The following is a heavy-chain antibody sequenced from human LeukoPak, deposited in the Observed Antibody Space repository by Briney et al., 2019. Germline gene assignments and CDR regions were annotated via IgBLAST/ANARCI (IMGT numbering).Heavy chain of an antibody. CDR3: AILPGGSGSYYESWFDP. Sequence: GGSLRLSCAASGFTFSSYAMSWVRQAPGKGLEWVSAISGSGGSTYYADSVKGRFTISRDNSKNTLYLQMNSLRAEDTAVYYRAILPGGSGSYYESWFDPWGQGTLVTVSS. CDR2: ISGSGGST. J-gene: IGHJ5*02. CDR1: GFTFSSYA. D-gene: IGHD3-10*01. V-gene: IGHV3-23*01.